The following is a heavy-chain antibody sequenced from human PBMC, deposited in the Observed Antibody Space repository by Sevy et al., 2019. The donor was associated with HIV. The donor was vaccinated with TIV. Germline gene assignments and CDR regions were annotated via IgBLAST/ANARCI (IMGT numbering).Heavy chain of an antibody. Sequence: ASLKVSCKASGGTFSSYAISWVRQAPGQGLEWMGGIIPIFGTANYAQKFQGRVTITADESTSTAYMELSSLRSEDTAVYYCARGSSIAARLGYWGQGTLVTVSS. J-gene: IGHJ4*02. CDR1: GGTFSSYA. V-gene: IGHV1-69*13. D-gene: IGHD6-6*01. CDR3: ARGSSIAARLGY. CDR2: IIPIFGTA.